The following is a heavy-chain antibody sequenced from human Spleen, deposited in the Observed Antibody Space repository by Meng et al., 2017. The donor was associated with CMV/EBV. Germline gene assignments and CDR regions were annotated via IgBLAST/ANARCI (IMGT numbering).Heavy chain of an antibody. CDR1: GFTFSAYS. V-gene: IGHV3-21*01. D-gene: IGHD4-23*01. J-gene: IGHJ4*02. Sequence: GESLKISCAASGFTFSAYSMNWVRQAPGKGLEWVSSISSTSSYIYYADSVKGRFTISRDNAKNSLYLQMNSLRAEDTAVYYCARVSGEAGGAWGQGTLVTVSS. CDR3: ARVSGEAGGA. CDR2: ISSTSSYI.